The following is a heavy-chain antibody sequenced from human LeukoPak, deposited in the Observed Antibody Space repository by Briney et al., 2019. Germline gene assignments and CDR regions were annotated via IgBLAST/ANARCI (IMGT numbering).Heavy chain of an antibody. V-gene: IGHV1-69*05. Sequence: ASVKVSCKASGGTFSSYAISWVRQAPGQGLEWMGGIIPIFGTANYAQKFQGRVTITTDESTSTAYMELSSLRSEDTAVYYCAREGGDYYDSSGFDYWGQGTLVTVSS. J-gene: IGHJ4*02. D-gene: IGHD3-22*01. CDR2: IIPIFGTA. CDR3: AREGGDYYDSSGFDY. CDR1: GGTFSSYA.